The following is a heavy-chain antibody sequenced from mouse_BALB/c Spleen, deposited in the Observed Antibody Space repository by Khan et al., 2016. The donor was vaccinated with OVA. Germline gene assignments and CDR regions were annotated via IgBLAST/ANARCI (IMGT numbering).Heavy chain of an antibody. CDR1: GFSFTNYG. CDR3: ARQPYFHYYIMDY. V-gene: IGHV2-6-1*01. D-gene: IGHD2-10*01. CDR2: IWSDGST. Sequence: VQLLETGPGLVAPLQSLSITCTISGFSFTNYGIHWVRQPPGKGLEWLVVIWSDGSTYYNSALKSRLSISRDNSKSQVFLRMNSLQTDDTAMYYCARQPYFHYYIMDYWGQGTSVIVSS. J-gene: IGHJ4*01.